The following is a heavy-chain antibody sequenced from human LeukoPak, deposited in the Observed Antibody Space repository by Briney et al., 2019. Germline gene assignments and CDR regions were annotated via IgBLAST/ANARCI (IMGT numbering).Heavy chain of an antibody. V-gene: IGHV1-8*01. Sequence: GASVRVSCKASGYSFTNYDITWVRQATGQGLEWMGWMNPNSGMTGFAEKFQGRVTMTRNSFTSSTAYMELRSLRSEDTAVYFCARRGRASGRYSYGMDVWGQGTTVTVSS. D-gene: IGHD3-10*01. CDR2: MNPNSGMT. CDR1: GYSFTNYD. CDR3: ARRGRASGRYSYGMDV. J-gene: IGHJ6*02.